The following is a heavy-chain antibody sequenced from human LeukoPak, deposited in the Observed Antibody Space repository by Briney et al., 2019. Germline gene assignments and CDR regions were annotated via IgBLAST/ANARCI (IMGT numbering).Heavy chain of an antibody. J-gene: IGHJ6*02. CDR2: MNPNSGNT. CDR3: ARNRETAGTLYYYYGMDV. Sequence: ASVKVSCKASGYTFTSYDINWVRQATGQGLEGMGWMNPNSGNTGYAQKFQGRVTMTRNTSISTAYMELSSLRSEDTAVYYCARNRETAGTLYYYYGMDVWGQGTTVTVSS. D-gene: IGHD6-13*01. V-gene: IGHV1-8*01. CDR1: GYTFTSYD.